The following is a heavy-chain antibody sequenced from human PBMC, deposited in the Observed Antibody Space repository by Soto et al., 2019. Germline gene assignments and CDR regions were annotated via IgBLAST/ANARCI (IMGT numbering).Heavy chain of an antibody. Sequence: QVQLVESGGGLVNPGGSLTLSCAVSGFPFSDNYMSWIRQAPGKGLECLSYIGPPGRDMSYADSVKGRFTISRDNAKNSLHLQMSTLRAEATALYYCATAARQFNYSGRGTLVTVSS. V-gene: IGHV3-11*01. CDR2: IGPPGRDM. CDR1: GFPFSDNY. CDR3: ATAARQFNY. J-gene: IGHJ4*02.